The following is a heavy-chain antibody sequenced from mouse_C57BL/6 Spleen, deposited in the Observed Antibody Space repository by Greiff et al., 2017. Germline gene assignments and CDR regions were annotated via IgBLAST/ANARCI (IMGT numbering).Heavy chain of an antibody. CDR1: GYSFTGYY. D-gene: IGHD1-1*01. J-gene: IGHJ4*01. Sequence: EVKLMESGPELVKPGASVKISCKASGYSFTGYYMNWVKQSPDKSLEWIGEINPSTGGTTYNQKFKAKATLTVDKSSSTAYMQLKILTSEDSAVYYCARYPYLYGSSSYYAMDYWGQGTSVTVSS. CDR2: INPSTGGT. CDR3: ARYPYLYGSSSYYAMDY. V-gene: IGHV1-42*01.